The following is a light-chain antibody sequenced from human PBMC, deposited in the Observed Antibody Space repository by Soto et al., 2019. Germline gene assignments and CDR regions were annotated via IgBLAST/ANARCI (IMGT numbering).Light chain of an antibody. CDR1: QSLLHSNGYNY. Sequence: DIVMTQSPLSLPVTPGEPASISCRSSQSLLHSNGYNYLDWYLQKPGQSPQLLIYLGSNRASGVPDRFRGSGSGTDFTLKISRVEAEDVGVYYCLQALQTPTFGQGTKVEIK. CDR2: LGS. J-gene: IGKJ1*01. CDR3: LQALQTPT. V-gene: IGKV2-28*01.